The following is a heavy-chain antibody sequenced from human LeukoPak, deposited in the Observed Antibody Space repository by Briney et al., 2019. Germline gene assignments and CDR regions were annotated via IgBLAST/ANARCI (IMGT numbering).Heavy chain of an antibody. Sequence: GRSLRLSCAASGFTFSSYAMHWVRQAPGKGLEWVAVISYDGSNKYYADSVKGRFTISRDNSKNTLYLQMNSLRAEDTAVYYCARVAFPQGGSSYYFDYWGQGTLVTVSP. J-gene: IGHJ4*02. CDR1: GFTFSSYA. D-gene: IGHD2-15*01. V-gene: IGHV3-30-3*01. CDR3: ARVAFPQGGSSYYFDY. CDR2: ISYDGSNK.